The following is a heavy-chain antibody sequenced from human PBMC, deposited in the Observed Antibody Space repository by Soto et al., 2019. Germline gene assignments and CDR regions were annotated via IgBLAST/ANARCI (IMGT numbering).Heavy chain of an antibody. CDR1: GFTFSSYG. V-gene: IGHV3-30*18. CDR3: AKGDLPDFWSGPHGMDV. D-gene: IGHD3-3*01. CDR2: ISYDGSNK. J-gene: IGHJ6*02. Sequence: GGSLRLSCAASGFTFSSYGMHWVRQAPGKGLEWVAVISYDGSNKYYADSVKGRFTISRDNSKNTLYLQMNSLRAEDTAVYYCAKGDLPDFWSGPHGMDVWGQGTTVTVSS.